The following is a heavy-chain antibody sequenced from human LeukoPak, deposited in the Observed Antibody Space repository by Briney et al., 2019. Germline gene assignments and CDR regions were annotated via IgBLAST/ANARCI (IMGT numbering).Heavy chain of an antibody. CDR1: GYTFTTYF. CDR3: ARGQDYHDSSGYHWFDP. V-gene: IGHV1-46*01. D-gene: IGHD3-22*01. Sequence: ASVKVSCKASGYTFTTYFMHWVRQAPGQGLEWMGIINPSSGGTSYAQNFQGRVTMTRDTSTSTIYMDLSSLRSDGTAVYFCARGQDYHDSSGYHWFDPWGQGTLVTVSS. J-gene: IGHJ5*02. CDR2: INPSSGGT.